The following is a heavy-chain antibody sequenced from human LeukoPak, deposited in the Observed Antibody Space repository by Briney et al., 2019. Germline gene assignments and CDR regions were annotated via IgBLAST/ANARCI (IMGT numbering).Heavy chain of an antibody. CDR2: ISAYNGNT. V-gene: IGHV1-18*01. CDR1: GYTFTSYG. CDR3: ARDLLIPGGKQQLVIPGHWFDP. J-gene: IGHJ5*02. D-gene: IGHD6-13*01. Sequence: GAPVKVSCKASGYTFTSYGISWVRQAPGQGLEWMGWISAYNGNTNYAQKLQGRVTMTTDTSTSTAYMELRSLRSDDTAVYYCARDLLIPGGKQQLVIPGHWFDPWGQGTLVTVSS.